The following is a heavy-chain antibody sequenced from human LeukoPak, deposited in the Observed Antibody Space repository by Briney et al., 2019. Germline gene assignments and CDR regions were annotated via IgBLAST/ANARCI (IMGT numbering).Heavy chain of an antibody. D-gene: IGHD2-15*01. V-gene: IGHV3-23*01. CDR1: GFTFSTSA. CDR2: ISASGGST. J-gene: IGHJ4*02. CDR3: AKGIGYCSGGSCYLYFDY. Sequence: PGGSLRLSCAASGFTFSTSAMTWVRQAPGKGLEWVSGISASGGSTYYADSVKGRFTISRDNSKNALSLQMNSLRAEDTAVYYCAKGIGYCSGGSCYLYFDYWGQGTLVTVSS.